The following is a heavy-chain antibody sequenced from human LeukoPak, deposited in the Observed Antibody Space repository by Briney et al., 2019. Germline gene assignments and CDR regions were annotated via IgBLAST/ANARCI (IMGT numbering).Heavy chain of an antibody. CDR2: IYHSGST. J-gene: IGHJ3*02. CDR3: ARVLLGYCSSTSCYLGAFDI. V-gene: IGHV4-38-2*01. CDR1: GYSISSGYY. Sequence: SETLSLTCAVSGYSISSGYYWGWIRQPPGKGLEWIGSIYHSGSTYYNPSLKSRVTISVDTSKSQFSLKLSSVTAADTAVYYCARVLLGYCSSTSCYLGAFDIWGQGTMVTVSS. D-gene: IGHD2-2*01.